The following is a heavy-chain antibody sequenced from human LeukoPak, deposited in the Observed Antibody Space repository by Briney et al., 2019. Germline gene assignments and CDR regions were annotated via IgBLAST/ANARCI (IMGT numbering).Heavy chain of an antibody. Sequence: GGSLRLSCAASGFTFSSYAMHWVRQAPGKGLEWVAVISYDGSNKYYADSVKGRFTISRDNSKNTLYLQMNSLRAEDTAVYYCARPLRVPDAFDIWGQGTMVTVSS. CDR2: ISYDGSNK. D-gene: IGHD3-16*01. V-gene: IGHV3-30-3*01. CDR3: ARPLRVPDAFDI. J-gene: IGHJ3*02. CDR1: GFTFSSYA.